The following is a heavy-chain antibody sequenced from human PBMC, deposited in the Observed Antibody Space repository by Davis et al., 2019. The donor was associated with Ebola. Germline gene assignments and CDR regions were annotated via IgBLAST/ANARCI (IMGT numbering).Heavy chain of an antibody. CDR3: AKDRSRWDSRTDVFDM. J-gene: IGHJ3*02. CDR1: GGTFSSYS. D-gene: IGHD1-26*01. V-gene: IGHV1-8*01. Sequence: AASVKVSCKASGGTFSSYSIHWVRQAPGQGLEWMGWMNPKSGNTGYAQKFQARISMTRDTSISTAYMELNSLRSEDTAVYYCAKDRSRWDSRTDVFDMWGQGTMVTVSS. CDR2: MNPKSGNT.